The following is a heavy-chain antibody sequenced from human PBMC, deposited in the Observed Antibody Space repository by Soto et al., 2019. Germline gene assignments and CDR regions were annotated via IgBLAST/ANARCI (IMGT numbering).Heavy chain of an antibody. V-gene: IGHV4-39*01. D-gene: IGHD3-22*01. CDR2: IYCSGST. CDR1: GGSISSSSYY. J-gene: IGHJ4*02. Sequence: SETLSLTCTVSGGSISSSSYYWGWIRQPPGKGLEWIGSIYCSGSTYYNPSLKSRVTISVDTSKNQFSLKLSSVTAADTAVYYCARHVDYYDSSGYYSGSYFDYWGQGTLVTVSS. CDR3: ARHVDYYDSSGYYSGSYFDY.